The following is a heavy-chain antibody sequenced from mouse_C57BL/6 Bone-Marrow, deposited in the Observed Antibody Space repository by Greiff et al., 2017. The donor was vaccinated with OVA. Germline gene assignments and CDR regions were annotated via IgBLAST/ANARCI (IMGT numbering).Heavy chain of an antibody. CDR2: IYPGSGNT. D-gene: IGHD4-1*01. V-gene: IGHV1-76*01. J-gene: IGHJ2*01. CDR1: GYTFTDYY. CDR3: ARWRTGTGFDY. Sequence: QVQLKQSGAELVRPGASVKLSCKASGYTFTDYYINWVKQRPGQGLEWIARIYPGSGNTYYNEKFKGKATLTAEKSSNTAYMQLSSLTSEDSAVYFCARWRTGTGFDYWGQGTTLTVSS.